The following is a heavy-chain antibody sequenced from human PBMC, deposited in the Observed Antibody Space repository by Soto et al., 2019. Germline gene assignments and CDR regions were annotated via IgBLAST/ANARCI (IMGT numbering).Heavy chain of an antibody. CDR2: IIPIFGTA. V-gene: IGHV1-69*01. CDR1: GGSFSSYG. J-gene: IGHJ4*02. D-gene: IGHD3-16*01. Sequence: QVQLVQSGAEVKKPGSSVKVSCKASGGSFSSYGYSWVRQAPGQGLEWMGGIIPIFGTANYAQRFQGRVTITADESTSTAYMELSSLRSDDAAVYWCARGGDVEYWGQGTLVTVSS. CDR3: ARGGDVEY.